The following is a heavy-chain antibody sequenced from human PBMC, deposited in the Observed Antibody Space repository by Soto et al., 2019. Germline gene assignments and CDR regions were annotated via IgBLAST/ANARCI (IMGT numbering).Heavy chain of an antibody. CDR2: ISAYNGNT. D-gene: IGHD5-12*01. CDR1: GYTFTSYG. V-gene: IGHV1-18*01. CDR3: ARDGYFLPDAFDI. Sequence: ASVKVSCKASGYTFTSYGISWVRQAPGQGLEWMGWISAYNGNTNYAQKLQGRVTMTTDTSTSTAYVELRSLRSDDTAVYYCARDGYFLPDAFDIWGQGTMVTVSS. J-gene: IGHJ3*02.